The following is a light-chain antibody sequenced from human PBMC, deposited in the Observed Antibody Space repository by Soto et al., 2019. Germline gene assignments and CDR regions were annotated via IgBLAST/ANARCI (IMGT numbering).Light chain of an antibody. J-gene: IGKJ1*01. CDR2: DAS. V-gene: IGKV3-20*01. CDR3: QQYGGSPRT. Sequence: EIFLTQARGTLSLCPGARATLSCRASQRISSFYLASSHQTPGQAPRLLLYDASSRAAGIPDRFSGGGSGTDFTLTISRLEPEDFGVYYCQQYGGSPRTFGQGTKVDIK. CDR1: QRISSFY.